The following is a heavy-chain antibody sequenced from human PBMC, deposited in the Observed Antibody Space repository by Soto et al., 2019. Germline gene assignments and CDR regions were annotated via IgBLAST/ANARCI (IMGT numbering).Heavy chain of an antibody. D-gene: IGHD4-4*01. CDR1: GFTFSRFS. J-gene: IGHJ4*02. V-gene: IGHV3-30-3*01. CDR2: ISYDGSNK. CDR3: ARDYTFDY. Sequence: GGSLRLSCAASGFTFSRFSMRWVRQAPGKGLAWVAVISYDGSNKYYADTVKSRFTISRDNPKNTLYLQMNSLRAEDTAVYYCARDYTFDYWGQGTLVTVSS.